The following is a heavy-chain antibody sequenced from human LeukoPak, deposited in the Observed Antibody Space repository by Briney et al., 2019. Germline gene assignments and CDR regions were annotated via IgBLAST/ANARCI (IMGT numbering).Heavy chain of an antibody. CDR1: GFTFSSHA. CDR3: AKNRPLSAFDI. J-gene: IGHJ3*02. D-gene: IGHD2/OR15-2a*01. Sequence: PGGSLRLSCAASGFTFSSHAMSWVRQAPGKGLEWVSSISGSGANTYYADSVKGRFTISRDNSKNALYVQMNSLRAKDTAVYYCAKNRPLSAFDIWGQGTMVTVSS. CDR2: ISGSGANT. V-gene: IGHV3-23*01.